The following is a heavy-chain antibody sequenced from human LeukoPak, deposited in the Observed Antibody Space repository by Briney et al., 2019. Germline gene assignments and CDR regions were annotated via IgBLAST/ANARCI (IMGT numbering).Heavy chain of an antibody. CDR3: ARGSCSSTSCFMDV. CDR1: GYTFTSYG. CDR2: ISAYNGNT. Sequence: ASVKVSCKASGYTFTSYGISWVRQAPGQGLEWMGWISAYNGNTNYAQKLQCRVTMTTDTSTSTAYMELSSLTSEDTAVYYCARGSCSSTSCFMDVWGQGTTVTVSS. V-gene: IGHV1-18*01. J-gene: IGHJ6*02. D-gene: IGHD2-2*01.